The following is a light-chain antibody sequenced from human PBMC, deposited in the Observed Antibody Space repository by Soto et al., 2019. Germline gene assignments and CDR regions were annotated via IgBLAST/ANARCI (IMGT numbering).Light chain of an antibody. Sequence: ETVMTQSPATLSESPGESATLFCRASQSVSSNLAWYQQKPGQAPRLLIYGATTRATGIPARFSGSGFGTEFTLTINRLQSEDFVVYFCQQYKNWPRTFGQGTTLEIK. CDR1: QSVSSN. CDR3: QQYKNWPRT. CDR2: GAT. V-gene: IGKV3D-15*01. J-gene: IGKJ2*02.